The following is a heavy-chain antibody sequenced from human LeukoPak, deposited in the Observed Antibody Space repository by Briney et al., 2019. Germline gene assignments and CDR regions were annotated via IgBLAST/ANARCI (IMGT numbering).Heavy chain of an antibody. CDR3: ARVRYGSGSYSYFDY. D-gene: IGHD3-10*01. V-gene: IGHV1-18*01. CDR1: GYTFTSYG. CDR2: ISAYNGNT. Sequence: ASVKVSCKASGYTFTSYGISWVRQAPGQGLEWMGWISAYNGNTNYEQKLQGRVTLTTDTSTSTAYMELRRLRSDDTAVYYCARVRYGSGSYSYFDYWGQGTLVTVSS. J-gene: IGHJ4*02.